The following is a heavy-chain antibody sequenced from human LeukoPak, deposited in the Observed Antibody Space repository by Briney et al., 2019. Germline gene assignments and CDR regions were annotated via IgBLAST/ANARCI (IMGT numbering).Heavy chain of an antibody. V-gene: IGHV3-11*06. CDR3: ATSGSYYRFEY. CDR1: GFTFSDYY. D-gene: IGHD1-26*01. J-gene: IGHJ4*02. CDR2: ITSSSTYT. Sequence: PGGSLRLSCAASGFTFSDYYMSWIRQAPGKGLEWVSYITSSSTYTLYADSVKGRFTISRDNAKNSLYLQMNSLRAEDTAVYYCATSGSYYRFEYWGQGTLVTVSS.